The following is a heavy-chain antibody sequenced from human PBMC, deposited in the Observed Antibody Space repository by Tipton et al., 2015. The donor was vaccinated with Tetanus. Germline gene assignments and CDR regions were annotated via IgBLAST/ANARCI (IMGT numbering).Heavy chain of an antibody. CDR2: INPNSGDT. CDR3: GREVRGSGWAYCDY. CDR1: GYTFTGYY. Sequence: QLVQSGPEVKKPGASVKVPCKAFGYTFTGYYMHWVRQAPGQGLEWMGRINPNSGDTNYAQKFQDRVTMTRDTSISTAYMEVSRLRSDDTVVYYCGREVRGSGWAYCDYWGQGTLVTVSS. J-gene: IGHJ4*02. V-gene: IGHV1-2*05. D-gene: IGHD6-19*01.